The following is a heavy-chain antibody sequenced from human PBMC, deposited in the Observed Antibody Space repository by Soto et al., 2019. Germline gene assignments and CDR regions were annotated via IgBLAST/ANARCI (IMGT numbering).Heavy chain of an antibody. Sequence: SETLSLTCTVSGGSISSYYWSWIRQPPGKGLEWIGYIYYSGSTNYNPSLKSRVTISVDTSKNQFSLKLSSVTAADTAVYYCARGGAARNLDYWGQGTPVTVSS. D-gene: IGHD6-6*01. CDR2: IYYSGST. V-gene: IGHV4-59*01. CDR3: ARGGAARNLDY. J-gene: IGHJ4*02. CDR1: GGSISSYY.